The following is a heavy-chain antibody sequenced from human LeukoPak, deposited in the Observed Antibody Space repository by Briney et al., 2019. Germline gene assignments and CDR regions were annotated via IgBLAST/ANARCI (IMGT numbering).Heavy chain of an antibody. Sequence: GGSLRLSCSASGFTFNTYAMHWVRQAPGKGLEYVSAVSDNGGSTYYADSVKGRFTISRDNSKNTLYLQMNSLRAEDTAVYYCARAPYYYGSGSYYNVVGPFDYWGQGTLVTVSS. CDR2: VSDNGGST. J-gene: IGHJ4*02. CDR3: ARAPYYYGSGSYYNVVGPFDY. V-gene: IGHV3-64*04. CDR1: GFTFNTYA. D-gene: IGHD3-10*01.